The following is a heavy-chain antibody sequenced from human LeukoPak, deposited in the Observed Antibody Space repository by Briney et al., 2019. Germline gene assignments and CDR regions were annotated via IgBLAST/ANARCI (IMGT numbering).Heavy chain of an antibody. D-gene: IGHD3-10*01. Sequence: GGSLRLSCAASGFTFSSYAMSWVRQAPGKGLEWVSAISGSGGSTYYADSVKGRFTISRDNSKNTLHLQMNSLRAEDTAVYYCAKEVYYYGSGSSDYWGQGILVTVSS. V-gene: IGHV3-23*01. J-gene: IGHJ4*02. CDR2: ISGSGGST. CDR3: AKEVYYYGSGSSDY. CDR1: GFTFSSYA.